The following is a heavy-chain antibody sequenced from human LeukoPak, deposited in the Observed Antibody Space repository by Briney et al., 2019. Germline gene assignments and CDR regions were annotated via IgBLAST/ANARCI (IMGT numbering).Heavy chain of an antibody. CDR3: ARQTKRYYGSGSYWTAFDT. V-gene: IGHV3-43*02. CDR1: GFTFDDHT. J-gene: IGHJ3*02. D-gene: IGHD3-10*01. Sequence: PGGSLRLSCAASGFTFDDHTMHWVRQAPGKGLEWVSFSGNDGSTKYAAPAKGRVTISRDNNKKSLHLEMNSLRIEDTALYHCARQTKRYYGSGSYWTAFDTWGQGTLVTVPS. CDR2: FSGNDGST.